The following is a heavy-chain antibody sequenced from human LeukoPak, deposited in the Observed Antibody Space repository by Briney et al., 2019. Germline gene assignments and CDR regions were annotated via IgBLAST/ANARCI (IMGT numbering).Heavy chain of an antibody. J-gene: IGHJ4*02. D-gene: IGHD3-3*02. CDR1: GYTFTSYG. Sequence: ASVKVSCKASGYTFTSYGFSWVRQAPGQGLEWMGWISAYNGHTDYAQKFQGRVTMTTDTSTSTAYMEVRNLRSDDTAVYYCARVEGPSIFGVVDYWGQGTLVTVSS. V-gene: IGHV1-18*01. CDR3: ARVEGPSIFGVVDY. CDR2: ISAYNGHT.